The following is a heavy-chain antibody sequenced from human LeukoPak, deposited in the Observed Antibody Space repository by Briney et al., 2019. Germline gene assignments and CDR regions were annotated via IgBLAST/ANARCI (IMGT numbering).Heavy chain of an antibody. D-gene: IGHD6-19*01. CDR1: GFTFSSYW. CDR3: ARAPYSSGWYPNFDY. J-gene: IGHJ4*02. Sequence: GGSLRLSCAASGFTFSSYWMSWVRQAPGKGLEWVSYISSSSSTIYYADSVKGRFTISRDNAKNSLYLQMNSLRAEDTAVYYCARAPYSSGWYPNFDYWGQGTLVTVSS. V-gene: IGHV3-48*01. CDR2: ISSSSSTI.